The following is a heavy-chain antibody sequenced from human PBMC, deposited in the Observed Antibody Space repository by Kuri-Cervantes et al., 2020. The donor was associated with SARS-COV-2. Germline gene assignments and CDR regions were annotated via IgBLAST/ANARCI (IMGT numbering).Heavy chain of an antibody. V-gene: IGHV3-30*02. CDR1: GFTFSSYG. Sequence: GGSLRLSCAASGFTFSSYGMHWVRQAPGKGLEWVAFIRYDGSNKYYADSVKGRFTISRDNSKNTLYLEMNSLRVEDTAVYYCAKDPLFRGTYDLGKLDSWGLGTLVTVSS. CDR3: AKDPLFRGTYDLGKLDS. D-gene: IGHD3-3*01. CDR2: IRYDGSNK. J-gene: IGHJ4*02.